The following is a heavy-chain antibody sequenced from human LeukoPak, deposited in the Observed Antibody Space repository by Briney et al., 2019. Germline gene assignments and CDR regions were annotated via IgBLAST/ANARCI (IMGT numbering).Heavy chain of an antibody. V-gene: IGHV4-4*02. CDR3: ARAEYCSGGSCYGNYYCGMDV. D-gene: IGHD2-15*01. CDR1: GGSITNTNY. Sequence: SGTLSLTCGVSGGSITNTNYWTWVRQPPGKGLEWIGEVNLQGSTNYNPSLMGRVAISVDTSENHISLQLTSVTAADTAVYYCARAEYCSGGSCYGNYYCGMDVWGQGTTVTVSS. CDR2: VNLQGST. J-gene: IGHJ6*02.